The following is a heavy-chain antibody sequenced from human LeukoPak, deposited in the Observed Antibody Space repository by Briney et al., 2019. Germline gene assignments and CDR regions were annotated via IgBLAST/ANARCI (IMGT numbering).Heavy chain of an antibody. J-gene: IGHJ4*02. D-gene: IGHD3-22*01. Sequence: GGSLRLSCAASGFTFSDYYMSWIRQAPGKGLEWVSYISSSGSSSTIYYADSVKGRFTISRDNSKNTLYLQMNSLRAEDTAVYYCARGVANYYDSSGYQNWGQGTLVTVSS. CDR1: GFTFSDYY. CDR2: ISSSGSSSTI. CDR3: ARGVANYYDSSGYQN. V-gene: IGHV3-11*01.